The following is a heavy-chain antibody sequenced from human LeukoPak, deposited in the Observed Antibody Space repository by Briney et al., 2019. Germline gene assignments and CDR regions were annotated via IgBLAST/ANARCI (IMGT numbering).Heavy chain of an antibody. CDR3: ARSIPYGTTWYGRSDY. V-gene: IGHV3-7*03. Sequence: GGSLRLSCAASGFPFSSYSVTWVRQAPGKGLEWVANIKPDGTTKFYVDSVKGRFTISRDNALNSLYLQMNSLRAEDTAIYYCARSIPYGTTWYGRSDYWGQGTLVTVSS. CDR2: IKPDGTTK. D-gene: IGHD6-13*01. CDR1: GFPFSSYS. J-gene: IGHJ4*02.